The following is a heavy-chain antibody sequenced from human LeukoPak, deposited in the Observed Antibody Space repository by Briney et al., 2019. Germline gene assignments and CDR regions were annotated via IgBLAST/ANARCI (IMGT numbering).Heavy chain of an antibody. D-gene: IGHD6-13*01. CDR1: GFTFDDYA. J-gene: IGHJ4*02. CDR2: ISWDGGST. CDR3: AKAAIRYTSRWNNFDY. Sequence: GGSLRLSCAASGFTFDDYAMHWVRQAPGKGLEWVSLISWDGGSTYYADSVKGRFTISRDNSKNSLYLQMNSLRAEDSAFYYCAKAAIRYTSRWNNFDYWGQGTLVAVSS. V-gene: IGHV3-43D*03.